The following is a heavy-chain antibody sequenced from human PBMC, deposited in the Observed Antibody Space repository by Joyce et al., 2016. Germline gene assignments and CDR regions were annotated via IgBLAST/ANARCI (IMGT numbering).Heavy chain of an antibody. CDR2: ISGSGGST. V-gene: IGHV3-23*01. Sequence: EVQLLESGGGLVQPGGSLRLSCAASGFTFSTYALSWVRQAPGKGLEWVSAISGSGGSTQYADSVKGRCTISRDNSKNTPFLQMNSLRAEDTAVYYCAAIVVVTAIHGDYWGQGTLVTVSS. CDR1: GFTFSTYA. CDR3: AAIVVVTAIHGDY. J-gene: IGHJ4*02. D-gene: IGHD2-21*02.